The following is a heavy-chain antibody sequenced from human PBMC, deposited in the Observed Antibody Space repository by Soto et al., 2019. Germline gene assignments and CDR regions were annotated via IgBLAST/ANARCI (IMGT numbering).Heavy chain of an antibody. J-gene: IGHJ5*02. Sequence: HPGGSLRLSCAASGFTFSSYAMHWVRQAPGKGLEWVAVISYDGSNKYYADSVKGRFTISRDNSKNTLYLQMNSLRAEDTAVYYCARDHTYWLDPWGQGTLVTVSS. CDR1: GFTFSSYA. D-gene: IGHD3-16*01. CDR2: ISYDGSNK. V-gene: IGHV3-30-3*01. CDR3: ARDHTYWLDP.